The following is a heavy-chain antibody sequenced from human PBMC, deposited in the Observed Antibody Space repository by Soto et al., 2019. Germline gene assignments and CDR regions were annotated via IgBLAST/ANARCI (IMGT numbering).Heavy chain of an antibody. CDR1: GYTFTSYG. D-gene: IGHD3-3*01. CDR3: ARDLGEDDFWSGYYLAYFDY. J-gene: IGHJ4*02. V-gene: IGHV1-18*04. CDR2: ISAYNGNT. Sequence: ASVKVSCKASGYTFTSYGISWVRQAPGQGLEWMGWISAYNGNTNYAQKLQGRVTMTTDTSTSTAYMELRSLRSDDTAVYYCARDLGEDDFWSGYYLAYFDYWGQGTLVTVSS.